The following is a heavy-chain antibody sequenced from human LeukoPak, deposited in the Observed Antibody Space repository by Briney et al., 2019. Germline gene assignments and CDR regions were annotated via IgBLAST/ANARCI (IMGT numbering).Heavy chain of an antibody. CDR2: TYYRSKWYN. J-gene: IGHJ6*02. CDR3: ARNVASNYYYFYGMDV. CDR1: GDSVSSNSAA. D-gene: IGHD2-21*01. Sequence: SQTLSLTCAISGDSVSSNSAAWNWIRQSPSRGLEWLGRTYYRSKWYNGYAVSVKSRITINPDTSKNQFSLQLNSLTPEDTAVHYCARNVASNYYYFYGMDVWGQGTTVTVSS. V-gene: IGHV6-1*01.